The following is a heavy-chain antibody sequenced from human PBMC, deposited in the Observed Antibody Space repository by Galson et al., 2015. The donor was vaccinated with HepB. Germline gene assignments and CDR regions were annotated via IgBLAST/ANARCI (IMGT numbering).Heavy chain of an antibody. CDR2: ISYDGSNK. J-gene: IGHJ5*02. V-gene: IGHV3-30*03. CDR1: GLTFSSYG. Sequence: SLRLSCAASGLTFSSYGMHWVRQAPGKGLEWVAVISYDGSNKYYADSVKGRFTISRDNSKNTLYLQMDSLRAEDTAVYYCAREYYYDSSGYYYVWGDWFDPWGQGTLVTVSS. CDR3: AREYYYDSSGYYYVWGDWFDP. D-gene: IGHD3-22*01.